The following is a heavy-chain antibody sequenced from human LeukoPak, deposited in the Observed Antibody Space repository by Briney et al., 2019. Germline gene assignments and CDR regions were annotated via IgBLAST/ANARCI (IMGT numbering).Heavy chain of an antibody. D-gene: IGHD5-24*01. CDR2: INHSGRT. V-gene: IGHV4-34*01. CDR3: ARGAERWLQQNDY. J-gene: IGHJ4*02. CDR1: GGSFSGYY. Sequence: PSGALSVSSALHGGSFSGYYWSWIRQPLGKGVGWIGEINHSGRTNYNPYVKSRVTISVDTYKNQFSLKLSSVTAADTAVYYCARGAERWLQQNDYWGQGTLVTVSS.